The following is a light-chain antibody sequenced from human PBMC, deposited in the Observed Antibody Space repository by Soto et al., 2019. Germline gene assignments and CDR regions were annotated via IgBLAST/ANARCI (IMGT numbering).Light chain of an antibody. CDR1: QSVSSSY. CDR3: QQYSNSPQT. J-gene: IGKJ1*01. CDR2: GAS. V-gene: IGKV3-20*01. Sequence: EIVLTQSPGTLSLSPGERATLSCRASQSVSSSYLAWVQQKPGQAPRLPIYGASSRATGIPDRFSGSGSGRDFTLTISRLEPEEFAVYYCQQYSNSPQTFGQGTKVEIK.